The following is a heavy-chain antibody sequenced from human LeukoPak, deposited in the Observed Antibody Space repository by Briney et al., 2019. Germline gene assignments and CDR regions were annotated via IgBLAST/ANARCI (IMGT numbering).Heavy chain of an antibody. D-gene: IGHD2-15*01. J-gene: IGHJ4*02. CDR1: GFTFSSYG. Sequence: GRSLRLSCAASGFTFSSYGMHWVRQAPGKGLEWVAVIWYDGSNKYYADSVKGRFTISRDNSKDTLYLQMNSLRAEDTAVYYCAKVNCSGGSCYSLDYWGQGTLVTVSS. CDR3: AKVNCSGGSCYSLDY. V-gene: IGHV3-33*06. CDR2: IWYDGSNK.